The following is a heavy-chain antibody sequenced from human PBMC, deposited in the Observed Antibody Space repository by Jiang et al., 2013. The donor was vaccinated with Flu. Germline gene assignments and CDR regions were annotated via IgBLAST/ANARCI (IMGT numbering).Heavy chain of an antibody. CDR1: GYSFTSFR. CDR2: INPSDSDT. Sequence: SGAEVKKPGESLKISCKGSGYSFTSFRIGWVRQMPGKGLEWMGIINPSDSDTKYSPSFQGHVTFSADKSINTVYLQWSSLEASDTAIYFCARNRSGYYGNAFDIWGEGTMVTVSS. CDR3: ARNRSGYYGNAFDI. D-gene: IGHD3-22*01. J-gene: IGHJ3*02. V-gene: IGHV5-51*01.